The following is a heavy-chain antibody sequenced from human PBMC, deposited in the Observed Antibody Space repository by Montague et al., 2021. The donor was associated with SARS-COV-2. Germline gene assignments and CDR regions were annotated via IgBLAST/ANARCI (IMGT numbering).Heavy chain of an antibody. V-gene: IGHV4-4*02. D-gene: IGHD2-2*02. J-gene: IGHJ5*01. CDR1: GGSISSSNW. Sequence: SETLSLTCAVSGGSISSSNWWSWVRQPPGKGLEWIGEIYHSGSTNYNPSLKSRVTISVDTSKNQFSLSLTSVTAADTAVYYCARESIYNWFDSWGQGTLVTVSS. CDR3: ARESIYNWFDS. CDR2: IYHSGST.